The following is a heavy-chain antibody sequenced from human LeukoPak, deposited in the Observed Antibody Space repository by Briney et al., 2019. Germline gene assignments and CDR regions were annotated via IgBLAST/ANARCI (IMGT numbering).Heavy chain of an antibody. J-gene: IGHJ4*02. V-gene: IGHV1-46*01. D-gene: IGHD2-15*01. CDR2: INPSGGST. Sequence: ASVKVSCKTSGYTFASYYMHWVRQAPGQGLEWMGIINPSGGSTTYAQKFQGRVTMTRDTSISTAYMELSRLRSDDTAVYYCARGYCSGGSCYCDYWGQGTLVTVSS. CDR1: GYTFASYY. CDR3: ARGYCSGGSCYCDY.